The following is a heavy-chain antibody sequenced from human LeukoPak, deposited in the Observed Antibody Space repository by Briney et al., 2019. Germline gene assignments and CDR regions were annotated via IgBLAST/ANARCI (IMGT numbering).Heavy chain of an antibody. Sequence: GGSLRLSRAASGFTFSSSAMSWVRQAPGKGLEWLSAISTGGGSTYYADSVKGRFTISRDNSKNTLYLQMNSLRAEDTAVYYCAKAVGYSSGRGYFDYWGQGTLVTVSS. CDR3: AKAVGYSSGRGYFDY. CDR1: GFTFSSSA. D-gene: IGHD6-19*01. CDR2: ISTGGGST. J-gene: IGHJ4*02. V-gene: IGHV3-23*01.